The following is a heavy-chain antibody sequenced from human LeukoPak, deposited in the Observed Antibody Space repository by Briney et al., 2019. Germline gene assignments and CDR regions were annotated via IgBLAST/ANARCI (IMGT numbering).Heavy chain of an antibody. J-gene: IGHJ3*02. D-gene: IGHD5-24*01. CDR3: ATGRWLHDAFDI. CDR2: MNPNSGNT. Sequence: ASVKVSCKASGYTFTSYDINWVRQATGQGLEWMGWMNPNSGNTGYAQKFQGRVTMTRNTSISTAYMELRSLRSDDTAVYYCATGRWLHDAFDIWGQGTMVTVSS. CDR1: GYTFTSYD. V-gene: IGHV1-8*01.